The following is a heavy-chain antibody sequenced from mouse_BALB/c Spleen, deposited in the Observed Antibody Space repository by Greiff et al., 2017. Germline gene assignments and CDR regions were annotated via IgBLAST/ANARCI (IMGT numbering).Heavy chain of an antibody. D-gene: IGHD6-1*01. CDR3: ASGVDLYFYAMDY. CDR2: IYPGSGST. CDR1: GYNFTSYW. Sequence: QVQLQQPGAELVKPGTSVKLSCKASGYNFTSYWINWVKLRPGQGLEWIGDIYPGSGSTNYNEKFKSKATLTVDTSSSTAYMQLSSLASEDSALYYCASGVDLYFYAMDYWGQGTSVTVSS. V-gene: IGHV1-55*01. J-gene: IGHJ4*01.